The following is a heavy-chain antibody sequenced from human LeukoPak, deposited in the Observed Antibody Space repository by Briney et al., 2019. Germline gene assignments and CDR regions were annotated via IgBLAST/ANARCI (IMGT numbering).Heavy chain of an antibody. J-gene: IGHJ4*02. CDR3: AKGRGESSSSFDY. Sequence: GGSLRLSCAASGFTFSIYSMNWVRQAPGKGLECVSAFICSGGSTYYASSVEGRLTISRHNSKNTRYLQMNSLRAEDTAVYYCAKGRGESSSSFDYWGQGTLVTVSS. CDR1: GFTFSIYS. CDR2: FICSGGST. D-gene: IGHD6-13*01. V-gene: IGHV3-23*01.